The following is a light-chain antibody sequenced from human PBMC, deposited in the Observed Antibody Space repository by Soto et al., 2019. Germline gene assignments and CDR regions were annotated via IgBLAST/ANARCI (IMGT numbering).Light chain of an antibody. J-gene: IGLJ3*02. Sequence: QSALTQPASVSGSPGQSITISCTGNNSNIGSYNLVSWYQQHPIKAPKLMIYEVTKRPSGVSNRFSGSKSGNTASLTISGLQAEDEADYYCCSFAGSGTWVFGGGTKLIVL. V-gene: IGLV2-23*02. CDR3: CSFAGSGTWV. CDR1: NSNIGSYNL. CDR2: EVT.